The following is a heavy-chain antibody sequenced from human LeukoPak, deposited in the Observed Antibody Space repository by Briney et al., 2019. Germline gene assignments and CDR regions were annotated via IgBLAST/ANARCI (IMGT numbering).Heavy chain of an antibody. J-gene: IGHJ6*02. D-gene: IGHD3-10*01. CDR2: IYYSGNS. Sequence: KCSDTLSLTCTLSGGSISGHYWNWIRQPPGKGLEWIGYIYYSGNSNINPSLKSRVTVSLDTSKNQFSLKLSSVTAADTAVYYCARDPPPRGYYGMDVWGQGTTVTVYS. CDR1: GGSISGHY. CDR3: ARDPPPRGYYGMDV. V-gene: IGHV4-59*11.